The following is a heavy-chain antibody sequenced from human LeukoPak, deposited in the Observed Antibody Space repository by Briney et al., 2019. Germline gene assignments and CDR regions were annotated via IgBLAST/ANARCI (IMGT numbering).Heavy chain of an antibody. Sequence: PGGSLRLSCEASGFTFRSYEMNWVRQAPGKGLEWVSYSSGDGRTMYYADSAKGRFTISRDSGTNSLYLQMSSLRAEDTAVYYCARGDGVATRYYYGLDVWGQGTTVTVSS. CDR2: SSGDGRTM. CDR1: GFTFRSYE. D-gene: IGHD5-12*01. J-gene: IGHJ6*02. V-gene: IGHV3-48*03. CDR3: ARGDGVATRYYYGLDV.